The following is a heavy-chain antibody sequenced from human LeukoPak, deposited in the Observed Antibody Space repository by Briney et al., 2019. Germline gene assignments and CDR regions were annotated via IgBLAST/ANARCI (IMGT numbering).Heavy chain of an antibody. J-gene: IGHJ5*02. CDR1: GGSFSDDF. V-gene: IGHV4-34*01. CDR3: ARGVVSTSRPPKNRFDP. D-gene: IGHD2-2*01. Sequence: SETLSLTCAVYGGSFSDDFWTWIRLAPEKGLEWIGEVFHDGIANYNPSLKSRAFVSVDTSKKQFSLRPSSVTAADTAIYYCARGVVSTSRPPKNRFDPWGQGTLVTVSS. CDR2: VFHDGIA.